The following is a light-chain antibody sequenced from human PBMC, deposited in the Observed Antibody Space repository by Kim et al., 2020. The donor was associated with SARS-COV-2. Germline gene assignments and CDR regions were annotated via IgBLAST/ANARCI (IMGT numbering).Light chain of an antibody. CDR2: DEN. V-gene: IGLV3-19*01. CDR1: SLRNYY. CDR3: GSRVPSHNLVV. J-gene: IGLJ2*01. Sequence: SSELTQDPAVSVALGQTVRITCQGDSLRNYYATWYQQKSGQAPVLVIYDENERPAGIPDRFSGSTLGNTASLTITGAQAEDGADYYCGSRVPSHNLVVFG.